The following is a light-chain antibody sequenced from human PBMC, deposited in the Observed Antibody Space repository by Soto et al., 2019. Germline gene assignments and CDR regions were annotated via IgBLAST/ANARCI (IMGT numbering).Light chain of an antibody. V-gene: IGLV1-47*02. Sequence: QSVLTQPPSASGTPGQKVFISCSGSSSNIGGTNYAYWYQQLPGAAPKLLMHSNNLRPSGVPERISGSKFGTAASLAISGLRSEDEAVYYCTAWDDSRNGWVFGGGTQLTVL. J-gene: IGLJ3*02. CDR1: SSNIGGTNY. CDR3: TAWDDSRNGWV. CDR2: SNN.